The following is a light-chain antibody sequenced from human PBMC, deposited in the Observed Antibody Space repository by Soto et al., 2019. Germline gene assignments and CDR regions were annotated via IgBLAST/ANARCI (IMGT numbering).Light chain of an antibody. J-gene: IGKJ3*01. Sequence: KDPQAALYVSPGERAPLSCRASQSVSSNLAWYQQKPGQAPRLLIYGASTRATGIPARFSGSGSGTEFTLTFGIRKSEDFAVYYSQHSTKLLPTFGPGTNVDIK. V-gene: IGKV3-15*01. CDR2: GAS. CDR3: QHSTKLLPT. CDR1: QSVSSN.